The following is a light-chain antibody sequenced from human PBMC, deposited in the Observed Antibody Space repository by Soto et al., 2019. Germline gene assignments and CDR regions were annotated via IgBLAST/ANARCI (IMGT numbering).Light chain of an antibody. Sequence: EIVLTQSPATLCLSPGERATLSCGASQSVSTNYVAWYQQKPGLAPRLLIYDASTRATGISGRFSGSGSGTDFTLTISRLEPEDFAVYYCQQYGSSPSFGGGTKVEIK. V-gene: IGKV3D-20*01. J-gene: IGKJ4*01. CDR1: QSVSTNY. CDR2: DAS. CDR3: QQYGSSPS.